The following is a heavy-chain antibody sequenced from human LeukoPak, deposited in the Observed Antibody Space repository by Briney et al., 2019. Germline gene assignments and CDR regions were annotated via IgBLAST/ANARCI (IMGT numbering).Heavy chain of an antibody. CDR1: GGSISSSSYY. J-gene: IGHJ5*02. CDR2: INHSGST. V-gene: IGHV4-39*07. CDR3: ARGGRGLVAYNWFDP. Sequence: PSETLSLTCTVSGGSISSSSYYWGWIRQPPGKGLEWIGEINHSGSTNYNPSLKSRVTISVDTSKNQFSLKLSSVTAADTAVYYCARGGRGLVAYNWFDPWGQGTLVTVSS. D-gene: IGHD6-19*01.